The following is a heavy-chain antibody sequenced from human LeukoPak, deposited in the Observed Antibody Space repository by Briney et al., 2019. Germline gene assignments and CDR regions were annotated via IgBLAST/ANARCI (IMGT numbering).Heavy chain of an antibody. CDR2: INPNSGGT. V-gene: IGHV1-2*02. CDR1: GYIFTDYY. Sequence: ASVKVSCKASGYIFTDYYMHWVRQAPGQGLEWMGWINPNSGGTNYAQKFQGRVTMTRDTSISTAYMELSRLRSDDTAVYYCARGVITPFDYYYYMDVWGKGTTVTISS. D-gene: IGHD3-22*01. CDR3: ARGVITPFDYYYYMDV. J-gene: IGHJ6*03.